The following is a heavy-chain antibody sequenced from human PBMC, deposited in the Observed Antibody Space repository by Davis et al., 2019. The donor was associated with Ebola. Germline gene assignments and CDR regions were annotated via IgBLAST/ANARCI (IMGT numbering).Heavy chain of an antibody. CDR3: ARADSGIDY. Sequence: LRLSCTVSGSSISSGDYCWSWIRQHPGKGLEWVGYIYKSGSAYYSPSLKSRVTISVDTSKNQFSLKLTSVTAADTAVYYCARADSGIDYWGQGTLVTVSS. J-gene: IGHJ4*02. CDR1: GSSISSGDYC. V-gene: IGHV4-31*03. D-gene: IGHD6-19*01. CDR2: IYKSGSA.